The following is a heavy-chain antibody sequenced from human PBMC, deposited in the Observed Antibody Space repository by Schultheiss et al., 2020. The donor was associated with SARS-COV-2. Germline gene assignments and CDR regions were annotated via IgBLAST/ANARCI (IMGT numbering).Heavy chain of an antibody. CDR1: GYTFTNYG. Sequence: ASVKVSCRASGYTFTNYGISWVRQAPGLGLEWMGWISVFNGNTNYAQMFQDRVIMTTDASTSTAYMELRSLRSDDTAVYYCARDNLPYYYDSSGYWDYWGQGTLVTVSS. CDR3: ARDNLPYYYDSSGYWDY. V-gene: IGHV1-18*01. J-gene: IGHJ4*02. CDR2: ISVFNGNT. D-gene: IGHD3-22*01.